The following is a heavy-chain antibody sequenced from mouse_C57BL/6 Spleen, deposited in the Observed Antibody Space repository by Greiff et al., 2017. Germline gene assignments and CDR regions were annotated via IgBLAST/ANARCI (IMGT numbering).Heavy chain of an antibody. CDR3: TTGPWYFDV. CDR1: GFNIKDDY. Sequence: EVQGVESGAELVRPGASVKLSCTASGFNIKDDYMHWVKQRPEQGLEWIGWIDPENGDTEYASKFQGKATITADTSSNTAYLQLSSLTSEDTAVYYCTTGPWYFDVWGTGTTVTVSS. J-gene: IGHJ1*03. CDR2: IDPENGDT. V-gene: IGHV14-4*01.